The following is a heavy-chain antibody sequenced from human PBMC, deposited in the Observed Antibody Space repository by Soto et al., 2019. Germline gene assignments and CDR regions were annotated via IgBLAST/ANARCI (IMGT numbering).Heavy chain of an antibody. CDR1: GGSISGDYY. CDR2: IYYSGST. V-gene: IGHV4-31*03. Sequence: SETLSLTCSVSGGSISGDYYWSWIRQHPGKGLEWIGYIYYSGSTYYNPSLKSRVTISVDTSKNQFSLKLSSVTAADTAVYYCARITIQLWPGSYYYGMDVWGQGTTVTVSS. CDR3: ARITIQLWPGSYYYGMDV. D-gene: IGHD5-18*01. J-gene: IGHJ6*02.